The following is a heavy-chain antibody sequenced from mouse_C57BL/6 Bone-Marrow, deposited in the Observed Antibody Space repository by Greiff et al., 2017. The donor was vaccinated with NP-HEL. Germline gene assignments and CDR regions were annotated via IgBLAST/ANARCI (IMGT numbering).Heavy chain of an antibody. V-gene: IGHV3-6*01. CDR3: ARDLYFDY. CDR1: GYSITSGYY. J-gene: IGHJ2*01. Sequence: EVQLQESGPGLMKPSQSLSLTCSVTGYSITSGYYWNWIRQFPGNKLEWMGYISYDGSNNYNPSLKNRISITRDTSKNQFFLKLNSVTTEDTATYYCARDLYFDYWGQGTTLTVSS. CDR2: ISYDGSN.